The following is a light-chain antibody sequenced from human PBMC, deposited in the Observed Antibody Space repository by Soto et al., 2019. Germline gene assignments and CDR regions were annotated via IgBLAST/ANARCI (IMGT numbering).Light chain of an antibody. CDR2: KAS. Sequence: DIQMTQSPSTPSGSVGDRVNIXCRASQTVRSGLDWYQQKPGKAPKLLIYKASTLKRGGPSRFSGSGSGTEFTRTISSLQPDDFATYYGQHYNSYSEAFGQGTKVDI. J-gene: IGKJ1*01. V-gene: IGKV1-5*03. CDR1: QTVRSG. CDR3: QHYNSYSEA.